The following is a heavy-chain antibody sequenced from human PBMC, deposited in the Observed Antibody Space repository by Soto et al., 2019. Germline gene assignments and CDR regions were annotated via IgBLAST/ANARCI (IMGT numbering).Heavy chain of an antibody. CDR1: GYTFTGYY. V-gene: IGHV1-2*04. Sequence: ASVKVSCKASGYTFTGYYMHWVRQAPGQGLEWMGWINPNSGGTNYAQKFQGWVTMTRDTSISTAYMELSRLRSDDTAMYYCARHVPRGYGSGSYQFYYYYGMDVWGQGTTVTVSS. CDR2: INPNSGGT. D-gene: IGHD3-10*01. CDR3: ARHVPRGYGSGSYQFYYYYGMDV. J-gene: IGHJ6*02.